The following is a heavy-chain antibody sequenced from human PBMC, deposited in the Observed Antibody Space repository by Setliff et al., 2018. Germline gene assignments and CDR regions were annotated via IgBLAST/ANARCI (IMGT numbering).Heavy chain of an antibody. V-gene: IGHV4-61*09. CDR3: ARTPSSGAYWNPRPFYSDY. Sequence: LSLTCSVSGASITSGGFYWTWIRQPAGKGLEWIGHISPSGSTTYNPSVKSRVTISLDTSKNHFSLKLDSVTAADTALYYCARTPSSGAYWNPRPFYSDYWARGTLVTVSS. J-gene: IGHJ4*02. CDR2: ISPSGST. CDR1: GASITSGGFY. D-gene: IGHD1-26*01.